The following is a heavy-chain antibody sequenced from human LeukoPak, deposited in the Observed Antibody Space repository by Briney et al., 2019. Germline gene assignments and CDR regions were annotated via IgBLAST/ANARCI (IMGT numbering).Heavy chain of an antibody. CDR3: AKDRAMGATGYFDY. D-gene: IGHD1-26*01. V-gene: IGHV3-23*01. J-gene: IGHJ4*02. Sequence: PGGPLRLSCAASGFTFSSYAMSWVRQSPGKALEWVSAISGSGGSTYYADSVKGRFTISRDNSKNTLYLQMNSLRAEDTAVYYCAKDRAMGATGYFDYWGQGTLVTVSS. CDR1: GFTFSSYA. CDR2: ISGSGGST.